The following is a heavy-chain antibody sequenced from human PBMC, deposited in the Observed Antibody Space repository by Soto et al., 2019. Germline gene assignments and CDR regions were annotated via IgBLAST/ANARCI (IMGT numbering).Heavy chain of an antibody. CDR2: IYYSGST. J-gene: IGHJ4*02. CDR1: GGSISSGGYY. D-gene: IGHD3-10*01. CDR3: ARWFGELSHLDY. V-gene: IGHV4-31*03. Sequence: SETLSLTCTVSGGSISSGGYYWSWIRQHPGKGLEWIGYIYYSGSTDYNPSLKSRVTISVDTSKNQFSLKLSSVTAADTAVYYCARWFGELSHLDYWGQGTLVTVSS.